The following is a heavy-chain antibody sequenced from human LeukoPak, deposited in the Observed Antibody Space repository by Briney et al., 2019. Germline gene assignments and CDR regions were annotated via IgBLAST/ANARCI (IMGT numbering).Heavy chain of an antibody. CDR1: GGSISSGDYY. Sequence: SQTLSLTCTVSGGSISSGDYYWSWIRQPPGKGLEWIGYIYYSGSTYYNPSLKSRVTISVDTSKNQFSLKLSSVTAADTAVYYCARGKTVTELSGLTWGQGTLVTVSS. D-gene: IGHD2-15*01. CDR3: ARGKTVTELSGLT. V-gene: IGHV4-30-4*01. J-gene: IGHJ5*02. CDR2: IYYSGST.